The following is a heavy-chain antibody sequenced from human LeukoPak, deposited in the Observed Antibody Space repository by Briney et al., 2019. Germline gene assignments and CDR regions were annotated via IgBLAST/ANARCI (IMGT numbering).Heavy chain of an antibody. CDR2: IWYDGSNK. J-gene: IGHJ4*02. D-gene: IGHD3-10*01. V-gene: IGHV3-33*06. Sequence: PGGSLRLSCAASGFTFSSYGMHWVRQAPGKWLEWVAVIWYDGSNKYYADSVKGRFTISRDNSKNTLYLQMNSLRAEDTAVYYCAKPYYYGSGSYYPQYFDYWGQGTLVTVSS. CDR3: AKPYYYGSGSYYPQYFDY. CDR1: GFTFSSYG.